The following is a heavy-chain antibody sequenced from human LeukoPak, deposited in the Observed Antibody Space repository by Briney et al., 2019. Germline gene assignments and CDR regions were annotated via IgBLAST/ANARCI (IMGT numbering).Heavy chain of an antibody. CDR1: GFTFSSFW. V-gene: IGHV3-7*01. CDR3: ARDLSIAARRVLGY. Sequence: PGGSLRLSCAASGFTFSSFWMTWVRQAPGKGLEWVANIKQDGSNKYYADSVKGRFTISRDNSKNTLYLQMNSLRAEDTAVYYCARDLSIAARRVLGYWGQGTLVTVSS. CDR2: IKQDGSNK. D-gene: IGHD6-6*01. J-gene: IGHJ4*02.